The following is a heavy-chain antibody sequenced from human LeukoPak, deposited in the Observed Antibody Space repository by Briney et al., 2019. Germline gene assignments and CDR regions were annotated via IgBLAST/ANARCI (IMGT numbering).Heavy chain of an antibody. CDR3: ARDPYSGRYSAYYYYYMDV. CDR2: IASSSNYI. J-gene: IGHJ6*03. V-gene: IGHV3-21*01. D-gene: IGHD1-26*01. Sequence: GGSLRLSCAASGFTFSSYNMNWVRHAPGKGLEWVSSIASSSNYIFYADSVKGRFTISRDNAKNSLYLQMNSLRAEDTAVYYCARDPYSGRYSAYYYYYMDVWGKGTTVTVSS. CDR1: GFTFSSYN.